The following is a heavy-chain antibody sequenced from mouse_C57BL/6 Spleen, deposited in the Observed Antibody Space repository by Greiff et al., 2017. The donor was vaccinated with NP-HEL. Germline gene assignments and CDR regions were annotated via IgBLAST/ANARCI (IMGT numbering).Heavy chain of an antibody. Sequence: DVKLQESGPGLVKPSQSLSLTCSVTGYSITSGYYWNWIRQFPGNKLEWMGYISYDGSNNYNPSLKNRISITRDTSKNQFFLKLNSVTTEDTATYYCARAGSSAFDYWGQGTTLTVSS. CDR1: GYSITSGYY. V-gene: IGHV3-6*01. D-gene: IGHD1-1*01. J-gene: IGHJ2*01. CDR3: ARAGSSAFDY. CDR2: ISYDGSN.